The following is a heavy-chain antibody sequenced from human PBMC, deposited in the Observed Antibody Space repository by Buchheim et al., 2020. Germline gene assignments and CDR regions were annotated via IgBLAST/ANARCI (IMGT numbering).Heavy chain of an antibody. D-gene: IGHD5-18*01. J-gene: IGHJ4*02. Sequence: VQLVESGGGVVQPGRSLRLSCAASGFTFSSYGMHWVRQAPGKGLEWVAVISYDGSDKYYTDSVKGRFTISRDNSKNTLYLQMNSLRTEDAAVYYCAKLSSRGYSYGSFDYWGQGTL. CDR3: AKLSSRGYSYGSFDY. V-gene: IGHV3-30*18. CDR2: ISYDGSDK. CDR1: GFTFSSYG.